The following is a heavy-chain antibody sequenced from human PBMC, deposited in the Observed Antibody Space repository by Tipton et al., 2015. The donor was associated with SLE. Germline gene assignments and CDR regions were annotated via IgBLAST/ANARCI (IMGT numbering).Heavy chain of an antibody. V-gene: IGHV4-4*07. CDR3: AREGSTSPQYYYYYMDV. CDR2: ISTSGST. CDR1: GDSITSYY. Sequence: LRLSCIVSGDSITSYYWTWIRQPAGKGLEWIGHISTSGSTNYNPSLKSRVTMSVDTSKNQFPLKLSSVTAADTAVYYCAREGSTSPQYYYYYMDVWGQGTTVTVSS. J-gene: IGHJ6*02.